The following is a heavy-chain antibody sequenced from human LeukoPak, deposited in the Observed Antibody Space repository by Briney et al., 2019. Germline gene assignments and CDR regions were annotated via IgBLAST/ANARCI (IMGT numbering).Heavy chain of an antibody. CDR3: ARDRDSSSRYSFFNWFDP. CDR1: GGTFSSYA. D-gene: IGHD6-13*01. J-gene: IGHJ5*02. Sequence: SVKVSCKASGGTFSSYAISWVRQAPGQGLEWMGGIIPIFGTANYAQKFQGRVTITTDESTSTAYMELSSLRSEDTAVYYCARDRDSSSRYSFFNWFDPWGQGTLVTVSS. V-gene: IGHV1-69*05. CDR2: IIPIFGTA.